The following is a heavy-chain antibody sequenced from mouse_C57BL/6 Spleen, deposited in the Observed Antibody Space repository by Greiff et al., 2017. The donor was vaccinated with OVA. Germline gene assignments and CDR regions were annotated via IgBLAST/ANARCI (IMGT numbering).Heavy chain of an antibody. CDR2: IRNKANGYTT. Sequence: DVKLVESGGGLVQPGGSLSLSCAASGFTFTDYYMSWVRQPPGKALEWLGFIRNKANGYTTEYSASVKGRFTISRDNSQSILYLQMNALRAEDSATYYCARYTVVPNWYFDVWGTGTTVTVSS. CDR1: GFTFTDYY. V-gene: IGHV7-3*01. CDR3: ARYTVVPNWYFDV. D-gene: IGHD1-1*01. J-gene: IGHJ1*03.